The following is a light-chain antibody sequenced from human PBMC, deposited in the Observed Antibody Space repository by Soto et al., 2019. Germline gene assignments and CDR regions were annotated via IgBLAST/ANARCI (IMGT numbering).Light chain of an antibody. V-gene: IGLV2-14*03. CDR2: DVS. Sequence: QSVLTQPASVSGPPGQSITISCTGTSSDIGRFNYVSWYQQHPGNAPELLIFDVSRRPSGISSRFSASKSGNTASLTISGLRAEDEADYFCSSFTLSATWVFGGGTQLTVL. CDR1: SSDIGRFNY. CDR3: SSFTLSATWV. J-gene: IGLJ2*01.